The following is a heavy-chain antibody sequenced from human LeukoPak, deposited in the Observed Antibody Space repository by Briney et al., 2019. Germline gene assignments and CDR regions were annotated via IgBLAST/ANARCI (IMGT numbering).Heavy chain of an antibody. D-gene: IGHD6-19*01. CDR2: ISSTSSYI. J-gene: IGHJ4*02. V-gene: IGHV3-21*06. CDR1: GFTFTNYN. CDR3: ARGLGLELSGWYPY. Sequence: GGSLRLSCAASGFTFTNYNFYWVRQAPGRGLEWVSSISSTSSYIYYADSMKGRFTISRDNAKNSLYLQMNSLRAEDTAVYYCARGLGLELSGWYPYWGQGTLVTVSS.